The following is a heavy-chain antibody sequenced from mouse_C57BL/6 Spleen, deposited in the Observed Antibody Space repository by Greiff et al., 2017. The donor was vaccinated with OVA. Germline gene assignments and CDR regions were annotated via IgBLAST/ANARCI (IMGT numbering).Heavy chain of an antibody. CDR2: IWRGGST. CDR1: GFSLTSYG. CDR3: AKNGDYGAFDV. V-gene: IGHV2-5*01. Sequence: VKLMESGPGLVQPSQSLSITCTVSGFSLTSYGVHWVRQSPGKGLEWLGVIWRGGSTDYNAAFMSRLSITKDNSKSQVFFKMNSLQADDTAIYYCAKNGDYGAFDVWGTGTTVTVSS. D-gene: IGHD2-4*01. J-gene: IGHJ1*03.